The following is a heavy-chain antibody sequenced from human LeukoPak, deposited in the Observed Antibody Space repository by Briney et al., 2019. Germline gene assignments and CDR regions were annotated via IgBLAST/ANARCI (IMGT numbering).Heavy chain of an antibody. D-gene: IGHD3-10*01. Sequence: PSETLSLTCTVSGGSISSGGYYWSWIRQHPGKGLEWIGYIYYSGSTYYNPSLKSRVTISVDTSKNQFSLKLSSVTAADTAVYYCARERQVRGGRFDPWGRGTLVTVSS. J-gene: IGHJ5*02. V-gene: IGHV4-31*03. CDR1: GGSISSGGYY. CDR3: ARERQVRGGRFDP. CDR2: IYYSGST.